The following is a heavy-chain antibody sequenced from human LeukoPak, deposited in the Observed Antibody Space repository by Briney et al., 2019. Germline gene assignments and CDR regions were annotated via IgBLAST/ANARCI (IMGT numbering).Heavy chain of an antibody. J-gene: IGHJ3*02. V-gene: IGHV4-39*07. CDR1: GGSISSSSYY. CDR3: AGDSAEYYDSSGYLHAFDI. CDR2: IYYSGST. D-gene: IGHD3-22*01. Sequence: SETLSLTCTVSGGSISSSSYYWGWIRQPPGKGLEWIGSIYYSGSTYYNPSLKSRVTISVDTSKKQFSLKLTSVTAADTAVYYCAGDSAEYYDSSGYLHAFDIWGQGTMVTVSS.